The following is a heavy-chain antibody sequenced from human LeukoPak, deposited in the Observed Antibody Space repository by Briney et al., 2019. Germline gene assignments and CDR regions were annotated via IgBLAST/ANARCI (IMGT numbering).Heavy chain of an antibody. D-gene: IGHD5-18*01. CDR2: LYSGGST. Sequence: PGGSLRLSCAASGFTFSSFAMTWVRQAPGKGLEWVSVLYSGGSTYYADSVKGRFTISRDNSKNTLYLQMNNLRVEDTAVYYCARYHTALNYWGQGTLVTASS. J-gene: IGHJ4*02. V-gene: IGHV3-23*01. CDR3: ARYHTALNY. CDR1: GFTFSSFA.